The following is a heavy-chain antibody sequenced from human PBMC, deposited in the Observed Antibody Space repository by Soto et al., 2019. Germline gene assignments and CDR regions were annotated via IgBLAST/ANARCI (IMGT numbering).Heavy chain of an antibody. V-gene: IGHV4-31*03. CDR1: GGSISSGGNY. Sequence: QVQLQESGPGLVKSSQTLSLTCTVSGGSISSGGNYWSWIRQHPGKGLEWIGYIYHSGSTYYNPSPKRRVTISVGTFKNQFSLKLDSGTAADPAGYYLARARMVPGVIYHYGIDGRGQGTKVNVSS. J-gene: IGHJ6*02. D-gene: IGHD3-10*01. CDR2: IYHSGST. CDR3: ARARMVPGVIYHYGIDG.